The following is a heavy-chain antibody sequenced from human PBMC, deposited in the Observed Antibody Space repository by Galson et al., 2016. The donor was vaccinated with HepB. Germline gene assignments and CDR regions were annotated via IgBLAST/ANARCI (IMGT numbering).Heavy chain of an antibody. J-gene: IGHJ1*01. Sequence: SVKVSCKASGYTFTDYYIHWMRQAPGQGLEWMGWINPKSANTNYAQKFQGRVTMTRDTSINTAYMELTRLRSDDTAVYFCATNGWGSAWHYFQHWGQGTLVIVSS. D-gene: IGHD6-19*01. V-gene: IGHV1-2*02. CDR3: ATNGWGSAWHYFQH. CDR1: GYTFTDYY. CDR2: INPKSANT.